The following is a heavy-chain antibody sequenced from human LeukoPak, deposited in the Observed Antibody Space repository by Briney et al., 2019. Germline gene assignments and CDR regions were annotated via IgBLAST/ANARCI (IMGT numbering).Heavy chain of an antibody. CDR3: ARDGHRRYYYNGSGYYRGDY. V-gene: IGHV1-18*01. Sequence: ASVKVSCKASGYSFNSYGISWVRQAPGQGLEWMGWIRGYNGNAQYAQKLQGRITMTTDISTSTAYMELRSLRSDDTAVYYCARDGHRRYYYNGSGYYRGDYWGQGTLVTVSS. CDR1: GYSFNSYG. J-gene: IGHJ4*02. D-gene: IGHD3-22*01. CDR2: IRGYNGNA.